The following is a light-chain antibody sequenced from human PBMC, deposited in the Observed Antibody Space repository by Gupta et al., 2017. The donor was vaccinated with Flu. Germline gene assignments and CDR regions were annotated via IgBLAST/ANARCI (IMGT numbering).Light chain of an antibody. Sequence: QSALTQPRSVSGSPGQSVTISCTGTSSDVGGYNYVSWYQQHPGKAPKLMIYDVSKRPSGVPDRFSGSNSGNTDSLTISGLQAEDEADYYCCSPADTYTSICLFGTGTKLTVL. CDR2: DVS. J-gene: IGLJ1*01. V-gene: IGLV2-11*01. CDR3: CSPADTYTSICL. CDR1: SSDVGGYNY.